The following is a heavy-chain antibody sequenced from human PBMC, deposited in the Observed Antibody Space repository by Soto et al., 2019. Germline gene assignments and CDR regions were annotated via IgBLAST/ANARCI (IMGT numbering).Heavy chain of an antibody. CDR2: ISGSGGST. CDR1: GFTFSSYA. D-gene: IGHD3-22*01. V-gene: IGHV3-23*01. J-gene: IGHJ4*02. Sequence: EVQLLESGGGLVQPGGSLRLSCAASGFTFSSYAMSWVRQAPGKGLEWVSAISGSGGSTYYADSVKGRFTISRDNSKNTLYLQMNSLRAEDTAVYYCAKDPTEYYYDSSGYGRAGYWGQGTLVTVSS. CDR3: AKDPTEYYYDSSGYGRAGY.